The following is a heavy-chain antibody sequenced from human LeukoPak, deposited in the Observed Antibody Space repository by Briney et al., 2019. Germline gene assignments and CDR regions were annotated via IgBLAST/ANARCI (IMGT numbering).Heavy chain of an antibody. CDR2: IYYSGST. J-gene: IGHJ4*02. D-gene: IGHD6-19*01. V-gene: IGHV4-59*01. CDR1: GGSISSYY. CDR3: ARGDGWYEEYGDY. Sequence: SETLSLTCTVSGGSISSYYWSWIRQPPGKGLEWIGYIYYSGSTNYNPSLKSRVTISVDTSKNQFSLKLSSVTAADTAVYYCARGDGWYEEYGDYWGQGTLVTVSS.